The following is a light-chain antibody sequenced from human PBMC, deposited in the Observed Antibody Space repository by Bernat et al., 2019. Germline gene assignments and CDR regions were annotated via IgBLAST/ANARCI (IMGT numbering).Light chain of an antibody. CDR3: TAWTCTYVYV. J-gene: IGLJ1*01. CDR2: DVS. Sequence: QSALTQPASVSGSPGQSITISCTGTSSDLGAYNYVSWYQQHPGKAPKLMLSDVSNRPSGVSYRFSGTTSGNTASLTISGLQAEDEADYYCTAWTCTYVYVFGTGTKVTVL. V-gene: IGLV2-14*03. CDR1: SSDLGAYNY.